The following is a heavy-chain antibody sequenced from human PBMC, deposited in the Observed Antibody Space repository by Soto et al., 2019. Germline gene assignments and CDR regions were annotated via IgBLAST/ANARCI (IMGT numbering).Heavy chain of an antibody. CDR2: IIPIFCTA. V-gene: IGHV1-69*13. D-gene: IGHD1-20*01. CDR3: ARAINTPVSPLGWFDT. CDR1: GGTFSSYA. Sequence: SVKVSCKASGGTFSSYAISWVRQAPGQGLEWMGGIIPIFCTANYAQKFQGRVTITADESTSTAYMELSSLRSEETAVYYRARAINTPVSPLGWFDTWGQGTLVTVSS. J-gene: IGHJ5*02.